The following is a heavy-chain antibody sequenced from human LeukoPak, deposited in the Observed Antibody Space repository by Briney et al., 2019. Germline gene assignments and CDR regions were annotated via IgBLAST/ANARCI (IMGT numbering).Heavy chain of an antibody. Sequence: GGSLRLSCAASGFTFSSYAMSWVHQAQGKGLEWVSAITSSGSSTYYADSVKGRFTISRDNSKNTLYLQMNSLRAEDTAVYYCAKEKGFSSGWEHFDYWGQGALVTVSS. CDR1: GFTFSSYA. V-gene: IGHV3-23*01. CDR3: AKEKGFSSGWEHFDY. CDR2: ITSSGSST. J-gene: IGHJ4*02. D-gene: IGHD6-19*01.